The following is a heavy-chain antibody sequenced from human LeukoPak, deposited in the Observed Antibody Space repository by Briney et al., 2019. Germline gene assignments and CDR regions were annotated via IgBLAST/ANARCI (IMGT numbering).Heavy chain of an antibody. CDR3: ARLEKYSEYFQH. D-gene: IGHD5-18*01. J-gene: IGHJ1*01. CDR2: IYYSGST. V-gene: IGHV4-30-4*08. Sequence: SETLSLTCTVSGYSISSGYYWGWIRQPPGRGLEWIGYIYYSGSTYYNPSLKSRVTISVDTSKNQFSLELSSVTAADTAVYYCARLEKYSEYFQHWGQGTLVTVSS. CDR1: GYSISSGYY.